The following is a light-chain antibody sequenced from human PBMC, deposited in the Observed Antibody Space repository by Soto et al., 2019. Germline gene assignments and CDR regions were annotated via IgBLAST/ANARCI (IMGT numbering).Light chain of an antibody. CDR1: TGPVTSGHW. V-gene: IGLV7-46*01. Sequence: QAVVTQEPSLTVSPGGTVTITCASSTGPVTSGHWPYWLQQKPGQAPRTLIYDTSKKHSWTPARFSGSLLGGKAALTLSGAQPEDEADYYCCLSYSGARPVVFGGGTKLTVL. CDR3: CLSYSGARPVV. CDR2: DTS. J-gene: IGLJ2*01.